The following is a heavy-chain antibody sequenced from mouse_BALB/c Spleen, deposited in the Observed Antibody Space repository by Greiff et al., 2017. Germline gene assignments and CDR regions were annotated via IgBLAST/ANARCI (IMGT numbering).Heavy chain of an antibody. J-gene: IGHJ4*01. V-gene: IGHV5-12-2*01. CDR3: ARRCYDYDEGLAMDY. Sequence: EVKLVESGGGLVQPGGSLKLSCAASGFTFSSYTMSWVRQTPEKRLEWVAYISNGGGSTYYPDTVKGRFTISSDNAKNTLYLQMSSLKSEDTAMYYCARRCYDYDEGLAMDYWGQGTSVTVSS. CDR2: ISNGGGST. D-gene: IGHD2-4*01. CDR1: GFTFSSYT.